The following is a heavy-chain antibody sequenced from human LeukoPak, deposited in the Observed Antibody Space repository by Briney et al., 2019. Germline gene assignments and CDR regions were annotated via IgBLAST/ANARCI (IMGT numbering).Heavy chain of an antibody. J-gene: IGHJ4*02. CDR1: GVTFSSYA. Sequence: SVKLSCTASGVTFSSYAISWVRQAPGQGLEWMGGIIPIFGTANYAQKFQGRVTITADKTTRTAYMEMSSLRSEDTAVYYCARGCSYAYPLDYWGQGTLVTVSS. V-gene: IGHV1-69*06. CDR2: IIPIFGTA. CDR3: ARGCSYAYPLDY. D-gene: IGHD5-18*01.